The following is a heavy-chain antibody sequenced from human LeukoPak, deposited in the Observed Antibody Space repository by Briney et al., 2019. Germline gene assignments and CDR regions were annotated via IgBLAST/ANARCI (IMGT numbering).Heavy chain of an antibody. Sequence: SETLSLTCTVSGGSIINYYWTWIRQPPGKGLEWIGYIYYSGSTNYNPSLKSRVSISVDRSKNQFSLKLSSVTAADTAVYYCARGNYYTSGSYYTNYYFGLDVWGQGTTVAVSS. J-gene: IGHJ6*02. CDR1: GGSIINYY. CDR2: IYYSGST. CDR3: ARGNYYTSGSYYTNYYFGLDV. V-gene: IGHV4-59*01. D-gene: IGHD3-10*01.